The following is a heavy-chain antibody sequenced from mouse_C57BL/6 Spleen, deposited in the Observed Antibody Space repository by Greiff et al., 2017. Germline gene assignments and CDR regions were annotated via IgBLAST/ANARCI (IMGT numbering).Heavy chain of an antibody. D-gene: IGHD1-1*01. CDR3: ARDRDYYGSSYYFDY. CDR2: ISYDGSN. Sequence: EVQLQESGPGLVKPSQSLSLSCSVTGYSITSGYYWNWIRQFPGNKLEWMGYISYDGSNNYNPSLKNRNSITRDTSKNQFFLKLNSVTTEDTATYYCARDRDYYGSSYYFDYWGQGTTLTVSS. J-gene: IGHJ2*01. V-gene: IGHV3-6*01. CDR1: GYSITSGYY.